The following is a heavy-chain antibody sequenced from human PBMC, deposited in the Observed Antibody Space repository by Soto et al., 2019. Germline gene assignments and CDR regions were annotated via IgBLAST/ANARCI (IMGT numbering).Heavy chain of an antibody. CDR2: ISAHTGSS. V-gene: IGHV1-18*01. Sequence: GASVKVSCKASGYPFTNSGMSWVRQAPGQGLEWMGWISAHTGSSEYSQRFQGRVTMTTDRSASTAYMGLRSLRSDDTAVYYCARAFFYQGSDSRGYSFDAFDSSRPGTPVTVSS. CDR3: ARAFFYQGSDSRGYSFDAFDS. D-gene: IGHD3-22*01. J-gene: IGHJ3*01. CDR1: GYPFTNSG.